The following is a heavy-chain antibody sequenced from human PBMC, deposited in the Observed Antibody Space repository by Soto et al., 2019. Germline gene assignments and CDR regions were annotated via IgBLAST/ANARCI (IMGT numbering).Heavy chain of an antibody. CDR2: ISVYNGKT. J-gene: IGHJ6*03. Sequence: QVQLVKSGAEVKKPGASVKVSCKASGYTLTPYGISWVRQAPGQGLEWMGWISVYNGKTNYEQNLQGRVTMTTDTPPRRAYMELSGRRSDDPAVYFCSRDRAAYGGGDCNMDVWGKGTTVTVS. D-gene: IGHD2-21*01. V-gene: IGHV1-18*01. CDR3: SRDRAAYGGGDCNMDV. CDR1: GYTLTPYG.